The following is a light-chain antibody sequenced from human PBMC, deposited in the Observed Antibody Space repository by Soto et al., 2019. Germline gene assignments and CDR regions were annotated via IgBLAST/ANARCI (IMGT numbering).Light chain of an antibody. CDR3: QQRSNWSFT. V-gene: IGKV3-11*01. CDR2: DAS. CDR1: QRVSSY. Sequence: EIVLTQSPATLSLSPGERATLSCRASQRVSSYLAWYQQKPGQAPRLLIYDASNRATGIPARFSGSGSGTDFALTISSLEPEDFAVYYCQQRSNWSFTFGPGTQVDI. J-gene: IGKJ3*01.